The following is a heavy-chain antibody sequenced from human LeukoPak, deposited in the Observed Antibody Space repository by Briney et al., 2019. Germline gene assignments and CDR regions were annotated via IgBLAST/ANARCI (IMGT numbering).Heavy chain of an antibody. V-gene: IGHV4-59*01. CDR3: ASRSASYSPFDC. J-gene: IGHJ4*02. CDR1: DTSISTYY. CDR2: IHYSGTT. D-gene: IGHD2-15*01. Sequence: PSETLSLTCTVSDTSISTYYWSWIRQPPGKGLEWIGYIHYSGTTNYNPSLKSRVTISVDTSKYQFSLKLSSVTAADTAVFYCASRSASYSPFDCWGQGTLVTVSS.